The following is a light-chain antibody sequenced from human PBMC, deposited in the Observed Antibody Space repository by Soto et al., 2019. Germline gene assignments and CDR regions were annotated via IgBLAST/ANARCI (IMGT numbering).Light chain of an antibody. CDR2: AAS. CDR3: HQSIDYPPT. J-gene: IGKJ3*01. Sequence: DIQMTQSPSSLSASVGDTVTITCRASQDILNYLGWFQQKPGKAPKSLIYAASSLQSRVPSKFNDSESGTDYTLTITSLQPEDFATYYGHQSIDYPPTFGPGTTVEIK. CDR1: QDILNY. V-gene: IGKV1-16*02.